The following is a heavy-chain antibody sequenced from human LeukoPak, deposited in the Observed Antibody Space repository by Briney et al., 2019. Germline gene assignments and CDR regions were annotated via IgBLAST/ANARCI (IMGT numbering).Heavy chain of an antibody. D-gene: IGHD1-26*01. Sequence: ASVKVSCKASGYTFTGYYMHWVRQAPGQGLEWMGWINPNSGGTNYAQKFQGRVTMTRDTSISTAYMELSRLRSDDTAAYYCARRGSGRPGGFWFEPWGQGTLVTVSS. CDR2: INPNSGGT. CDR1: GYTFTGYY. J-gene: IGHJ5*02. V-gene: IGHV1-2*02. CDR3: ARRGSGRPGGFWFEP.